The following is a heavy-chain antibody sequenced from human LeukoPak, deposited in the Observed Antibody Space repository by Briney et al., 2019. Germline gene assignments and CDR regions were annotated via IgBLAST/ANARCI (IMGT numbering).Heavy chain of an antibody. D-gene: IGHD6-13*01. CDR2: IFYSGST. V-gene: IGHV4-39*07. J-gene: IGHJ4*02. CDR1: GGSISTSSYY. CDR3: AEITPIPAAGGG. Sequence: SETLSLTCTVSGGSISTSSYYWGWLRQPPGKGLEWIGSIFYSGSTYYNASLQNRVTISVDTSKNQFSLRLSSVTAADTAVYSCAEITPIPAAGGGWGQGTLVTVSS.